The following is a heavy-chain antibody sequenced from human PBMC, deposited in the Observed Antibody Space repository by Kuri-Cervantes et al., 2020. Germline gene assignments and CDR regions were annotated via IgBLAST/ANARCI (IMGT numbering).Heavy chain of an antibody. CDR1: GDSVSSNSAA. CDR3: ARDPGSGWYFGNWFDP. D-gene: IGHD6-19*01. V-gene: IGHV6-1*01. J-gene: IGHJ5*02. CDR2: TYYRSKWYN. Sequence: SETLSLTCAISGDSVSSNSAAWNWIRQSPSRGLEWLGRTYYRSKWYNDYAVSVKSRITINPDTSKNQFSLQLNSVTPEDTAVYYCARDPGSGWYFGNWFDPWGQGTLVTVSS.